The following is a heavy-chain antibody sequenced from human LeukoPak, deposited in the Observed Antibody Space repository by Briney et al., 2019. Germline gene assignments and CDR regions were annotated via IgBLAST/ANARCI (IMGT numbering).Heavy chain of an antibody. CDR1: GFTFDDYG. CDR3: ARAEPYSSGWYGRY. J-gene: IGHJ4*02. V-gene: IGHV3-20*04. CDR2: INWNGGST. Sequence: RPGGSLRLSCAASGFTFDDYGMSWVRQAPGKGLEWVSGINWNGGSTGYADSVKGRFTISRDNAKNSLYLQMNSLRAEDTALYYCARAEPYSSGWYGRYWGQGTLVTVSS. D-gene: IGHD6-19*01.